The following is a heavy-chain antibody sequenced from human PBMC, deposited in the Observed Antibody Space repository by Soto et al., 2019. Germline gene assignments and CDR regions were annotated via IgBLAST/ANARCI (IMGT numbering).Heavy chain of an antibody. J-gene: IGHJ4*02. D-gene: IGHD3-22*01. CDR3: ARSYYDSSGYYGLDY. V-gene: IGHV1-69*13. CDR1: GGTFSSYA. CDR2: IIPIFGTA. Sequence: ASGKVSCKASGGTFSSYAISWVRQAPGQGLEWMGGIIPIFGTANYAQKFQGRVTITADESTSTAYMELSSLRSEDTAVYYCARSYYDSSGYYGLDYWGQGTLVTVSS.